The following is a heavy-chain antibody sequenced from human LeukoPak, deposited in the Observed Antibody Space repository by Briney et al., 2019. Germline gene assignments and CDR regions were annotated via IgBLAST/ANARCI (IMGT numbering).Heavy chain of an antibody. CDR3: AKETTRYGASDY. CDR2: ISYDGSEQ. V-gene: IGHV3-30*04. CDR1: GFTFSHYA. Sequence: GGSLRLSCAASGFTFSHYAMYWVRQAPGKGLEWVALISYDGSEQHYADSVKGRFTISRDNSKNTLYLQMNSLRAEDTAVYYCAKETTRYGASDYWGQGTLVTVSS. D-gene: IGHD4-17*01. J-gene: IGHJ4*02.